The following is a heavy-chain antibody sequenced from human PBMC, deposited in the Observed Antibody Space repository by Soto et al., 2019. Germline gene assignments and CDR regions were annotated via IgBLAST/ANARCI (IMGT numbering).Heavy chain of an antibody. D-gene: IGHD2-15*01. CDR1: GFTFSSYW. V-gene: IGHV3-7*01. J-gene: IGHJ4*02. Sequence: GGSLRLSCAASGFTFSSYWMSWARQAPGKGLQWVANIKGYGSETYYPDFVKGRFTVSRDNAQNSLYLQMNSLRDEDTAFFYCARDIVVLVGATEVSDFWGQGTQVTVSS. CDR2: IKGYGSET. CDR3: ARDIVVLVGATEVSDF.